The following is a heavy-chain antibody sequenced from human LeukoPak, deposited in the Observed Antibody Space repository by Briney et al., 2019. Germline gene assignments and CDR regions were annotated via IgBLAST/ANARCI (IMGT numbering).Heavy chain of an antibody. CDR3: ARDTGAYFFDY. CDR1: GYIFTAYY. J-gene: IGHJ4*02. D-gene: IGHD2-21*01. CDR2: INPNRGVT. V-gene: IGHV1-2*02. Sequence: GVSMKVSCKASGYIFTAYYIHWLRQAPGQGLEWMGWINPNRGVTKYAQKFQDRITLTRDTSVNTASIELSRLVSDDSATYYCARDTGAYFFDYWGQGTLITVFS.